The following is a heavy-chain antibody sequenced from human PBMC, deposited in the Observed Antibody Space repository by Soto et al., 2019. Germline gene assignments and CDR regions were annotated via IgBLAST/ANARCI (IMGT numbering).Heavy chain of an antibody. CDR3: ARSPRSSPYFDP. CDR1: GYTFSNFW. Sequence: GESLKISCQSSGYTFSNFWIGWVRQLPGKGLEWMGIIYPGDHETRYSPSFHGKATISADRSINTAYLQWNSLEASDTAFYFCARSPRSSPYFDPWGRGTLVTVSS. V-gene: IGHV5-51*01. J-gene: IGHJ4*02. CDR2: IYPGDHET. D-gene: IGHD6-13*01.